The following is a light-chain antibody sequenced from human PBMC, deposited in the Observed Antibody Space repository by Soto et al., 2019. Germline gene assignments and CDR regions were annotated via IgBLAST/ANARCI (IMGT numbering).Light chain of an antibody. V-gene: IGLV2-14*03. CDR2: DVS. J-gene: IGLJ1*01. CDR3: SSYTSTNVYV. Sequence: ALTQPASVSGSPGQSITISCTGTSSDVGAYNYVSWYQQHPGEAPKLLIYDVSNRPSGVSNRFSGSKSGNTASLTISGLQAEDEADYYCSSYTSTNVYVFATGTKVTVL. CDR1: SSDVGAYNY.